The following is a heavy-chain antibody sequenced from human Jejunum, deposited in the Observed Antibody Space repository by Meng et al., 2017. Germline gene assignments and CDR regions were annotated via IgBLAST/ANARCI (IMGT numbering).Heavy chain of an antibody. Sequence: SGPTLVKPTETLTLTCTFSGFSLTTPGVGVGWLRQPPGKALDYLALIYWDDDKLYSPSLKSRLTIAKDTSKNQVVLTMTNMYPVDTATYFCAHRHCPSGHSWDGAYFDFWGQGALVTVSS. CDR1: GFSLTTPGVG. CDR3: AHRHCPSGHSWDGAYFDF. J-gene: IGHJ4*02. CDR2: IYWDDDK. V-gene: IGHV2-5*02. D-gene: IGHD1-26*01.